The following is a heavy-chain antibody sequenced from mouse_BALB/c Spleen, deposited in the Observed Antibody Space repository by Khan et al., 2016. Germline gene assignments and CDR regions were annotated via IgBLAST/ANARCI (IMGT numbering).Heavy chain of an antibody. Sequence: VQLQQPGAELVKPGASVKLSCTASGFNIKDTYMHWVKQRPEQGLEWIGRIDPANGNTKYDPKFQGKATITADTSSNTAYLQLSSLTSEDTADYYCARSPYDYDVGFAYWGQGTLVTVSA. CDR1: GFNIKDTY. CDR2: IDPANGNT. J-gene: IGHJ3*01. D-gene: IGHD2-4*01. CDR3: ARSPYDYDVGFAY. V-gene: IGHV14-3*02.